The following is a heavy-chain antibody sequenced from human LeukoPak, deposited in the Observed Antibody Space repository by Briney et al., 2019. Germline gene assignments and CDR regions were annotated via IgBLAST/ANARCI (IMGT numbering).Heavy chain of an antibody. CDR1: GFTFSSYS. J-gene: IGHJ4*02. V-gene: IGHV3-21*01. CDR2: ISSSSSYI. Sequence: GGSLRLSCAASGFTFSSYSMNWVRQAPGKGLEWVSSISSSSSYIYYAASVKGRFTISRHNAKNSLYLQMNSLRAEDTAVYYCARDHSSGYSHYWGQGTLVTVSS. CDR3: ARDHSSGYSHY. D-gene: IGHD3-22*01.